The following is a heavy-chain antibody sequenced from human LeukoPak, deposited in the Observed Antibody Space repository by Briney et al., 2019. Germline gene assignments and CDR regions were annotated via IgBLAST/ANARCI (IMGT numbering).Heavy chain of an antibody. Sequence: GGSLRLSCAASGFTFSSYAMSWVRQAPGKGLEWVSAISGSGGSTYYADSVNGRLTISRDNSKNTLYLQMNSLRAEDTAVYYCAKDPRLLWFGEFNYWGQGTLVTVSS. V-gene: IGHV3-23*01. CDR1: GFTFSSYA. CDR2: ISGSGGST. J-gene: IGHJ4*02. D-gene: IGHD3-10*01. CDR3: AKDPRLLWFGEFNY.